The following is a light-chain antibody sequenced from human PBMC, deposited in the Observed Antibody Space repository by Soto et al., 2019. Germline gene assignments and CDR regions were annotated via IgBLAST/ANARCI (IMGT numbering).Light chain of an antibody. Sequence: QSALTQPPSASGTPGHRVTISCSGSSSNIGSNTVYWYQQLPGTAPKLLIYSNNQRPSGDPDRFSGSKSGTSASLAISGLQSEAEADYYCAAWDDTLNGYVFGTGTKVTVL. CDR3: AAWDDTLNGYV. CDR1: SSNIGSNT. J-gene: IGLJ1*01. V-gene: IGLV1-44*01. CDR2: SNN.